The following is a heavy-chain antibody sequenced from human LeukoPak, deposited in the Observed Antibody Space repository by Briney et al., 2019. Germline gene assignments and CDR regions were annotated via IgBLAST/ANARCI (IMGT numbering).Heavy chain of an antibody. J-gene: IGHJ3*02. V-gene: IGHV4-61*02. CDR3: ARVYGAGYDFRGAFDI. CDR2: IYTSEST. D-gene: IGHD5-12*01. CDR1: GGSISSSNYY. Sequence: PSETLSLTCSVSGGSISSSNYYWSWIRQPAGKGLEWIGRIYTSESTNYNPSLKSRVTISVDTSKNQFSLNLSSVTAADTAVYYCARVYGAGYDFRGAFDIWGQGTVVTVSS.